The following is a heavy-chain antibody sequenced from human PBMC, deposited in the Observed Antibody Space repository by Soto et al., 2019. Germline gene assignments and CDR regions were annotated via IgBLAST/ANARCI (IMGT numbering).Heavy chain of an antibody. CDR3: AETLGAGMHYYDRSGYVLDY. D-gene: IGHD3-22*01. Sequence: SVKVSCKASGFTFTSSAVQWARQARGQRLEWIGWIVVGSGNTNYAQKFQERVTITRDMSTSTAYMELSSLRSEDTAVYYCAETLGAGMHYYDRSGYVLDYWGQGTLVTASS. CDR2: IVVGSGNT. J-gene: IGHJ4*02. CDR1: GFTFTSSA. V-gene: IGHV1-58*01.